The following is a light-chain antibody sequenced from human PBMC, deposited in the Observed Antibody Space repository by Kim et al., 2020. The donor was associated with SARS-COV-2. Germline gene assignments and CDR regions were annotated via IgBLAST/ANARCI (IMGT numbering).Light chain of an antibody. Sequence: QSITSSWTGTSSDVDGYNYDSWYQLHPGKAPKLMIYDVSNRPSGVSNRFSGSKSGNTASLTISELQAEDGTVCYCSSYTSSSSSVVFGGGTQLTVL. V-gene: IGLV2-14*03. CDR3: SSYTSSSSSVV. J-gene: IGLJ2*01. CDR1: SSDVDGYNY. CDR2: DVS.